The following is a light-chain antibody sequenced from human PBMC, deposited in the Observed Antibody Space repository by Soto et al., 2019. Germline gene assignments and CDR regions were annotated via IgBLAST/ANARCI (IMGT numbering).Light chain of an antibody. CDR3: LQHDSYPWT. J-gene: IGKJ1*01. V-gene: IGKV1-17*01. CDR2: GAS. CDR1: QAIRND. Sequence: DIQMTQSPSSLSASVGDRVTITCRASQAIRNDLDWYQQEPGKAPKRLIYGASTLQSGVPSRFSGSGSGTEFTLTISSLQPEDFATYYCLQHDSYPWTFGQGTKVEI.